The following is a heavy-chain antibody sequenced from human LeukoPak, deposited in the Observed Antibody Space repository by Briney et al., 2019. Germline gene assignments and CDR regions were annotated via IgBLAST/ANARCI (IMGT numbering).Heavy chain of an antibody. CDR2: ISYDGSNK. Sequence: GGSLRLSCAASGFTFSSYGMHWVRQAPGKGLEWVAVISYDGSNKYYADSVKGRFTISRDNSKNTPYLQMNSLRAEDTAVYYCAKGYGSGSGGIDYWGQGTLVTVSS. CDR3: AKGYGSGSGGIDY. V-gene: IGHV3-30*18. CDR1: GFTFSSYG. J-gene: IGHJ4*02. D-gene: IGHD3-10*01.